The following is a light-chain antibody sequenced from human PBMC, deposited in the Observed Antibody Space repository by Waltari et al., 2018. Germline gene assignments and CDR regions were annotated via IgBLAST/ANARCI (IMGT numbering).Light chain of an antibody. CDR2: LGS. CDR1: QSLLLSNGYNY. V-gene: IGKV2-28*01. Sequence: DIVMTQSPLSLPVAPGEPASITCSSSQSLLLSNGYNYLEWYLQKPGQSPQLLISLGSIRASGVPDRFSGSGSGTDFTLKISTVEAEDLGVYYCMQALESPRTFGQGTKLEIK. CDR3: MQALESPRT. J-gene: IGKJ2*01.